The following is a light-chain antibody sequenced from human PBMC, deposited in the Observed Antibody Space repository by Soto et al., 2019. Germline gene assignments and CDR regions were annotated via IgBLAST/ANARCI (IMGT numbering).Light chain of an antibody. J-gene: IGKJ1*01. CDR3: LQDSIYPGP. Sequence: AIQLTQSPSSLSASVGDRVTITCRASQDIRNNLGWYQQKPGRAPKLLIFTASGLQSGVPSRFSGRGSGTDLTLTISSLQPEDFATYYCLQDSIYPGPFGQGPRWKS. CDR1: QDIRNN. V-gene: IGKV1-6*02. CDR2: TAS.